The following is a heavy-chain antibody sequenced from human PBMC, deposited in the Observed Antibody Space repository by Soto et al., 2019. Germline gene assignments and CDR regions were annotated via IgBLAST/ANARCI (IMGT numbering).Heavy chain of an antibody. CDR2: LNTYGNT. CDR3: GRESGETWDYEAS. V-gene: IGHV4-4*07. Sequence: SETLSLTCTVAGGSISSYRWSWIRQPAGKGLEWIGRLNTYGNTHYNPSLKSRVTVSVDTSRNQLFLTLRSVTAADSAVYHCGRESGETWDYEASWGQGTPVTV. D-gene: IGHD1-7*01. J-gene: IGHJ5*02. CDR1: GGSISSYR.